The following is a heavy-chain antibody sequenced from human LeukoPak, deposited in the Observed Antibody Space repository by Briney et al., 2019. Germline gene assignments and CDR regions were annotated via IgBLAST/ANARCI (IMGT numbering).Heavy chain of an antibody. CDR1: GYTFTSYY. CDR3: AKQPSPYYYDSSGDQNWFDP. J-gene: IGHJ5*02. V-gene: IGHV1-46*01. CDR2: INPSGGST. D-gene: IGHD3-22*01. Sequence: ASVKVSCKASGYTFTSYYMHWVRQAPGQGLEWMGIINPSGGSTSYAQKFQGRVTMTRDTSTSTVYMELSSLRSEDTAVYYCAKQPSPYYYDSSGDQNWFDPWGQGTLVTVAS.